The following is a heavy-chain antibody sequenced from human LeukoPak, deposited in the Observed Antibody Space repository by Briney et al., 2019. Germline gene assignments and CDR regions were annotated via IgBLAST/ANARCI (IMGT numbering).Heavy chain of an antibody. D-gene: IGHD2-15*01. Sequence: GGSLRLSCAASGFTFSHFWVSWVRQAPGKGLEWVAYIKKTGSETYYVDSAKGRFTITRDNTRNSLFLQMYSLRAEDTAVYFCAREDGYCSGGNCYSYFDSWGQGTLVTVSS. J-gene: IGHJ4*02. CDR1: GFTFSHFW. CDR2: IKKTGSET. V-gene: IGHV3-7*01. CDR3: AREDGYCSGGNCYSYFDS.